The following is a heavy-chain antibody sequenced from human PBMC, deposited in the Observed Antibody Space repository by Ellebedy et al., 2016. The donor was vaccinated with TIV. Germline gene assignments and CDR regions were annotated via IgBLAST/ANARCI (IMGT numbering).Heavy chain of an antibody. CDR2: MNPNSGNT. Sequence: ASVKVSCXASGYTFTNYDINWVRQATGQGLEWMGWMNPNSGNTGYAQKFQGRVTMTRNTSISTAYMELSSLRSEDTAVYYCARGRVDVVRGVIINWFDPWGQGTLVTVSS. CDR1: GYTFTNYD. D-gene: IGHD3-10*01. V-gene: IGHV1-8*01. CDR3: ARGRVDVVRGVIINWFDP. J-gene: IGHJ5*02.